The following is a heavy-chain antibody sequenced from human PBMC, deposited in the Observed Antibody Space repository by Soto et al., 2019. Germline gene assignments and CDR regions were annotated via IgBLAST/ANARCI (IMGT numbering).Heavy chain of an antibody. CDR3: ARDSSSGAGGIYYYGMDV. CDR2: ISYDGSNK. J-gene: IGHJ6*02. V-gene: IGHV3-30-3*01. D-gene: IGHD6-19*01. Sequence: GGSLRLSCAASGFTFSSYSMHWGRQAPGKGLEWVAVISYDGSNKYYADSVKGRFTISRDNSKNTLYLQMNSLRAEDTAVYYCARDSSSGAGGIYYYGMDVWGQGTTVTVSS. CDR1: GFTFSSYS.